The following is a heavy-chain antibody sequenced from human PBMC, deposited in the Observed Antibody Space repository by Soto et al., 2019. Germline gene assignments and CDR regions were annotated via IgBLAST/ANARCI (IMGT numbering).Heavy chain of an antibody. V-gene: IGHV3-33*08. CDR1: GFRFSSYT. CDR2: IWYDGINK. D-gene: IGHD6-19*01. Sequence: GGSLRLSCAASGFRFSSYTMNWVRQAPGKGLEWVAVIWYDGINKYYADSVKGRFTISRDNFKNTLYLQMNSLRAEDTAVYFCARRTNVFIAMAGTYFDFWGQGTLVSVSA. CDR3: ARRTNVFIAMAGTYFDF. J-gene: IGHJ4*02.